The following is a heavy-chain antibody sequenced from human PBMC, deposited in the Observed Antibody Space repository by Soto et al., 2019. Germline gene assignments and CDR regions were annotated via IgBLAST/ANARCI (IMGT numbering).Heavy chain of an antibody. Sequence: QVQLVQSGAEVKKPGSSVKVSCKASGGTFSSYTISWVRQAPGQGLEWMGRIIPILGIANYAQKFQGRVTXTXDXXTSTAYMELSSLRSEDTAVYYCARDVDGSGSFFDYWGQGTLVTVSS. CDR3: ARDVDGSGSFFDY. J-gene: IGHJ4*02. V-gene: IGHV1-69*08. CDR2: IIPILGIA. CDR1: GGTFSSYT. D-gene: IGHD3-10*01.